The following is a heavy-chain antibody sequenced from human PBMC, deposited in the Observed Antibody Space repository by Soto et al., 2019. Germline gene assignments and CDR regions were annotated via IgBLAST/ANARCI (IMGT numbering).Heavy chain of an antibody. D-gene: IGHD3-3*01. Sequence: PSETLSLTCAVYGGSFSGYYWSWIRQPPGKGLEWIGEINHSGSTNYNPSLKSRVTISVDTSKNQFPLKLSSVTAADTAVYYCARSRFWSGYYRDYFDYWGQGTLVTVSS. V-gene: IGHV4-34*01. CDR3: ARSRFWSGYYRDYFDY. CDR2: INHSGST. CDR1: GGSFSGYY. J-gene: IGHJ4*02.